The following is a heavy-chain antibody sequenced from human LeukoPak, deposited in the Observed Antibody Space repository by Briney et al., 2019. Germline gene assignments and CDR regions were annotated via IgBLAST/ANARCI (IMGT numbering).Heavy chain of an antibody. J-gene: IGHJ6*03. CDR3: ARDWFDSSGYWPYYYYYYMDV. V-gene: IGHV3-7*01. CDR2: IKQDGSEK. D-gene: IGHD3-22*01. CDR1: GFTFSSYW. Sequence: GGSLRLSCAASGFTFSSYWMSWVRQAPGKGLEWVANIKQDGSEKYYVDSVKGRFTISRDNAKNSLYLQMNSLRAEDTAVYYCARDWFDSSGYWPYYYYYYMDVWGKGTTVTVPS.